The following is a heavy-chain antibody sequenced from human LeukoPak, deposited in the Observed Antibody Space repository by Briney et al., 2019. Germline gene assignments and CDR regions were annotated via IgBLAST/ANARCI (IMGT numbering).Heavy chain of an antibody. V-gene: IGHV3-23*01. CDR1: GFTFSSYG. J-gene: IGHJ5*02. CDR3: AKDREGYSYGYGWFDP. Sequence: GRSLRLSCAASGFTFSSYGMHWVRQAPGKGLEWVSAISGSGGSTYYADSVKGRFTISRDNSKNTLYLQMNSLRAEDTAVYYCAKDREGYSYGYGWFDPWGQGTLVTVSS. CDR2: ISGSGGST. D-gene: IGHD5-18*01.